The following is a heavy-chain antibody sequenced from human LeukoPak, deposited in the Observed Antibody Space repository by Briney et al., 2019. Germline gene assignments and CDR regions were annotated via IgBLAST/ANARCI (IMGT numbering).Heavy chain of an antibody. CDR1: GFIFSNYK. Sequence: GGSLRLSCAASGFIFSNYKMHWVRQTPGKGLEYVSGISSNGVTSYYAMSVKGRFTISRDNSKNTLYLQMGSLKTEDMAVYYCARNTDGTAHFDYWGQGTLVTVSS. D-gene: IGHD1-14*01. V-gene: IGHV3-64*01. CDR2: ISSNGVTS. J-gene: IGHJ4*02. CDR3: ARNTDGTAHFDY.